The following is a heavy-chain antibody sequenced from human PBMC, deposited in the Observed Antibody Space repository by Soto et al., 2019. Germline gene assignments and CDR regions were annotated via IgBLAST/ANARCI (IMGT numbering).Heavy chain of an antibody. V-gene: IGHV4-39*01. Sequence: QLQLQESGPGLVKPSETLSLTCTVSGGSISSSSYYWGWIRQPPGKGLEWIGSIYYSGSSYYNPALKSRVTISVDTSTNRFSLKLSSVTAADAAVYYCASLVCSGGSCYSPYYYYRDVWGEGTTVTVSS. J-gene: IGHJ6*03. CDR3: ASLVCSGGSCYSPYYYYRDV. CDR1: GGSISSSSYY. D-gene: IGHD2-15*01. CDR2: IYYSGSS.